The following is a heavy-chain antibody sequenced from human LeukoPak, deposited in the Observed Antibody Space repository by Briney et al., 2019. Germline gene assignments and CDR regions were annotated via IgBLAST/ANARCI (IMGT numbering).Heavy chain of an antibody. CDR2: ISGSGGST. J-gene: IGHJ4*02. D-gene: IGHD6-13*01. V-gene: IGHV3-23*01. Sequence: AGSLRLSCAASGLTFSSYAMSWVRQAPGKGLERVSAISGSGGSTYYADSVKGRFTISRDNSKNTLYLQMHSLRAEDTAVYYCAKDRWAAAGTYFDYWGQGTLVTVSS. CDR3: AKDRWAAAGTYFDY. CDR1: GLTFSSYA.